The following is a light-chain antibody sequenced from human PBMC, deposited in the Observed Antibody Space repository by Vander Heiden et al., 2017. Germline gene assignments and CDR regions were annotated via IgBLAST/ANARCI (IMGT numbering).Light chain of an antibody. CDR2: STN. Sequence: QTVVTQEPSFSGSPGGTVKLHGGLSSASVPNSYDPSWYQQTPGQAPRTLIYSTNTRSSGVPDRFSGSILGNKAALTITGAQADDESDYYCVLYMGSGIWVFGGGTKLTVL. V-gene: IGLV8-61*01. CDR1: SASVPNSYD. CDR3: VLYMGSGIWV. J-gene: IGLJ3*02.